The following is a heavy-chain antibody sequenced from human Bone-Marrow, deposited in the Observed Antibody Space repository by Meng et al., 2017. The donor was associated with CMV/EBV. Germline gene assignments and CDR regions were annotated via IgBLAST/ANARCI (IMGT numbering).Heavy chain of an antibody. CDR3: ARRWKGSGMDV. V-gene: IGHV4-38-2*02. D-gene: IGHD4-23*01. J-gene: IGHJ6*02. CDR2: MYHSGST. Sequence: SETLSLTCTVSGYSIKSGYYWGWIRQPPGKGLEWIGNMYHSGSTYYNPSLKSRVTISADRSKNHFSLRLSSVTAADTAIYYCARRWKGSGMDVWGPGTTVTVSS. CDR1: GYSIKSGYY.